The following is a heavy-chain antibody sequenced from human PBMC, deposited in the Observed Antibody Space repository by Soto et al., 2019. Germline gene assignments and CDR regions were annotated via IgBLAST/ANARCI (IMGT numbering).Heavy chain of an antibody. CDR3: AVVTASA. Sequence: SDTLCLSFTVSGGSIRCYLWSWVRQPTGKGLEWIGEIYHSGSTNYNPSLKSRVTISVDKSKNQFSLKLSSVTAADTAVYYCAVVTASAWGQGTQVTVSS. CDR2: IYHSGST. CDR1: GGSIRCYL. J-gene: IGHJ4*02. D-gene: IGHD2-21*02. V-gene: IGHV4-4*02.